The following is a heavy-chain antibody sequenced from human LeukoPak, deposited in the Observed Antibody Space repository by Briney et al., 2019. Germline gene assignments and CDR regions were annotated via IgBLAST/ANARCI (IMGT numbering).Heavy chain of an antibody. Sequence: PGGSLRLSCVASGFPFSSYWTTWVRQAPGKGLEWVANIKQDGSKKSYVDSVKGRFTIPRDNAKNSLYLQMNSLRAEDTAIYYCTRVGYIDEGIDYWGQGTLVTVSS. V-gene: IGHV3-7*04. D-gene: IGHD5-24*01. CDR1: GFPFSSYW. J-gene: IGHJ4*02. CDR2: IKQDGSKK. CDR3: TRVGYIDEGIDY.